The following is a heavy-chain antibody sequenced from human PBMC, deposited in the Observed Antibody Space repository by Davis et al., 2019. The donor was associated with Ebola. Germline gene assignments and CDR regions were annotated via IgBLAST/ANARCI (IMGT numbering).Heavy chain of an antibody. Sequence: GESLKISCAASGFTFDDYAMHWVRQAPGKGLEWVSLISGDGGSTYYADSVKGRFTISRDNSKNTLYLQMNSLRAEDTAVYYCAREGIHYGMDVWGQGTTVTVSS. J-gene: IGHJ6*02. CDR3: AREGIHYGMDV. D-gene: IGHD6-13*01. CDR2: ISGDGGST. CDR1: GFTFDDYA. V-gene: IGHV3-43*02.